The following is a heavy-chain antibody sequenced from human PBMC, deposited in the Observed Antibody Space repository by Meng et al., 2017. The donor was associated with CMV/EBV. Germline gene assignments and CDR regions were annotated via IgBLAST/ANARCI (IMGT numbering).Heavy chain of an antibody. J-gene: IGHJ6*02. V-gene: IGHV4-39*07. D-gene: IGHD3-3*01. CDR2: IYYGGST. CDR3: ARDNTIFGVDARGMDV. CDR1: GGSISSSSYY. Sequence: SETLSLTCTVSGGSISSSSYYWGWIRQPPGKGLEWIGSIYYGGSTYYNPSLKSRVTISVDTSKNQFSLKLSSVTAADTAVYYCARDNTIFGVDARGMDVWGQGTTVTVSS.